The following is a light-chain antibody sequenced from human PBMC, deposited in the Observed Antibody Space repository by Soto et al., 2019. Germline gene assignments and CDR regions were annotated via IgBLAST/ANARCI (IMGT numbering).Light chain of an antibody. V-gene: IGKV3-11*01. CDR1: QSVNTY. J-gene: IGKJ1*01. Sequence: EIVLTQSPATLSLSPGERATLSCKASQSVNTYLAWYQQRPGQAPRLLIYDASTRSAGIPARFRGSGSGTEFSLTISRLQAGDSAIYYCQDRSKWPLGTFGQGTKVEIK. CDR3: QDRSKWPLGT. CDR2: DAS.